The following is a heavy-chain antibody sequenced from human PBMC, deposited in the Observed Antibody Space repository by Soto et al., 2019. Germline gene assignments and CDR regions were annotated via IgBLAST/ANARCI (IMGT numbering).Heavy chain of an antibody. CDR1: GFTFRNKA. Sequence: EVRLLESGDGWEHPGGSRGLSCEASGFTFRNKAMPWVVRVPGKGLEWVSGRKGSGGSTSSADPVKGGFAISRDNSKNTLYLQMNSLRAGDTAVYYCARGFSAGKGSPPDYWGQGTLVTVSS. CDR2: RKGSGGST. J-gene: IGHJ4*02. D-gene: IGHD3-10*01. CDR3: ARGFSAGKGSPPDY. V-gene: IGHV3-23*01.